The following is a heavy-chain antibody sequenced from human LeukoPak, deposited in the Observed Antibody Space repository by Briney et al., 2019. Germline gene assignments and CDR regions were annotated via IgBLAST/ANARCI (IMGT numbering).Heavy chain of an antibody. CDR2: ISSSSSYI. Sequence: PGGSLRPSCAAPGFTFSSYSMNWVRQAPGKGLEWVSSISSSSSYIYYADSVKGRFTISRDNAKNSLYLQMNSLRAEDTAVYYCARPVVPAAARRAFDIWGQGTMVTVSS. J-gene: IGHJ3*02. V-gene: IGHV3-21*01. D-gene: IGHD2-2*01. CDR1: GFTFSSYS. CDR3: ARPVVPAAARRAFDI.